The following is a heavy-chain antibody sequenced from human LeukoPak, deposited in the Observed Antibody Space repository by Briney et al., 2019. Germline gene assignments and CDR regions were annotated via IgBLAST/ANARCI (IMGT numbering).Heavy chain of an antibody. J-gene: IGHJ4*02. CDR3: ARHKGGYSYGIPDY. CDR1: GGSISSGGYY. Sequence: SETLSLTCTVSGGSISSGGYYWSWIRQPPGKGLEWIGYIYHSGSTYYNPSLKSRVTISVDRSKNQFSLKLSSVTAADTAVYYSARHKGGYSYGIPDYWGQGTLVTVSS. D-gene: IGHD5-18*01. V-gene: IGHV4-30-2*01. CDR2: IYHSGST.